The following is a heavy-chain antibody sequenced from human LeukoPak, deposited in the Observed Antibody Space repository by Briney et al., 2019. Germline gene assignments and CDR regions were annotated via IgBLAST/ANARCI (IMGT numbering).Heavy chain of an antibody. CDR3: AASPTDYDLDY. V-gene: IGHV3-66*01. J-gene: IGHJ4*02. CDR1: GFTVSSKY. CDR2: IFSGGTT. D-gene: IGHD4-17*01. Sequence: GGSLILYWAASGFTVSSKYMRWVRQAPGEGLEWVSVIFSGGTTFFADSVKDRFTISRDNFKNTLYLQINIRRAEDTAVYFCAASPTDYDLDYWGQGTLVTVSS.